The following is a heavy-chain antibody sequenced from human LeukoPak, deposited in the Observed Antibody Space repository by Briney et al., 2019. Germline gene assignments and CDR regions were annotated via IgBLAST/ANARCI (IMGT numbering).Heavy chain of an antibody. D-gene: IGHD1-1*01. Sequence: GGSLRLSCAASGFTFSSYEMNWVRQAPGKGLEWVSYISSSGSTIYYADSVKGRFTISRDNAKNSLYLEMNSLRAEDTAVYYCARDLPERRYYFDYWGQGTLVIVSS. CDR1: GFTFSSYE. CDR3: ARDLPERRYYFDY. V-gene: IGHV3-48*03. CDR2: ISSSGSTI. J-gene: IGHJ4*02.